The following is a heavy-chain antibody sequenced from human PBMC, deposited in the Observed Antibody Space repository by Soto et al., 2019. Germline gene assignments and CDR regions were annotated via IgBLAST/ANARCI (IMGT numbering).Heavy chain of an antibody. CDR2: INHSGST. CDR3: AIGGSGYRGWYYYDMDV. Sequence: QVQLQQWGAGLLKPSETLSLTCAVYGGSFSGYYWSWIRQPPGKGLEWIGEINHSGSTNYNPSLKSRVTISVDTSNNQFSLKLSSVTAADTAVYYCAIGGSGYRGWYYYDMDVWGQGTTVTVSS. V-gene: IGHV4-34*01. D-gene: IGHD3-22*01. J-gene: IGHJ6*02. CDR1: GGSFSGYY.